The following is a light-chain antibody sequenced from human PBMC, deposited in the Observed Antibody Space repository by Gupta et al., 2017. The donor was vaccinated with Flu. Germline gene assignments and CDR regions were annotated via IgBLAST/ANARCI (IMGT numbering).Light chain of an antibody. CDR2: DVT. CDR1: SADVGCYNY. Sequence: TSADVGCYNYVSWYQHHPGKAPELMIYDVTKRPSGVPDRFSGSKSDNTASLTISGLRAEDEADYYCCSYAGTYTFVFGTGTRVTVL. J-gene: IGLJ1*01. V-gene: IGLV2-11*01. CDR3: CSYAGTYTFV.